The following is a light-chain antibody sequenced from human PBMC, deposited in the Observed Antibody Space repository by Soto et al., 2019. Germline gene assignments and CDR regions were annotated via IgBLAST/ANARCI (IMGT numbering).Light chain of an antibody. V-gene: IGKV3-15*01. CDR3: QQYGSSSWT. CDR2: GAS. J-gene: IGKJ1*01. CDR1: HSVISN. Sequence: EVVMTQSPATLSVSPGEGATLSCRASHSVISNLAWYQQKPGQAPRLLIHGASTRAPGFPARFRGSGSGTDFTLTISRLEPEDFAVYYCQQYGSSSWTFGQGTKVDIK.